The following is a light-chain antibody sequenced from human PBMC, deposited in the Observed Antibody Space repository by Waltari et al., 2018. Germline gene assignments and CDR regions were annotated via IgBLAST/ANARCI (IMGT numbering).Light chain of an antibody. Sequence: DIQMTQSPSSLSASVGDRVTITCRASQSISSYLNWYQQKPGKAPKLLIYGAASLQSGVPSRFSGSGSGTDFTLTISSLQSEEFATYYCQQSYSTPFTFGPGTKVDIK. CDR2: GAA. CDR1: QSISSY. V-gene: IGKV1-39*01. CDR3: QQSYSTPFT. J-gene: IGKJ3*01.